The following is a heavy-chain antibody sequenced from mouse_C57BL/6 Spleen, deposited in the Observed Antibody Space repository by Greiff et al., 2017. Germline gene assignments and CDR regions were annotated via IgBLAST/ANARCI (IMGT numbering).Heavy chain of an antibody. V-gene: IGHV14-3*01. J-gene: IGHJ2*01. CDR2: FVPAHGKT. D-gene: IGHD2-3*01. CDR3: APDGLLF. Sequence: VQLKESVAELVRPGASVKLSCTASGFNIKNTNMHWVQQRTDQGLEWIGRFVPAHGKTIYAPKVQGQVTITADTSSNTASLQLSSLTSEDTAIFYCAPDGLLFWGQGTTLTVSS. CDR1: GFNIKNTN.